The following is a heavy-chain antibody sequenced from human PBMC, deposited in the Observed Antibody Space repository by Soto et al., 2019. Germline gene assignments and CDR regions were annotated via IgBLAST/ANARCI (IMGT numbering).Heavy chain of an antibody. CDR1: GGSISSGDYY. CDR2: IYYSGST. V-gene: IGHV4-30-4*01. D-gene: IGHD4-17*01. CDR3: AREPTLYGDHRYVDL. J-gene: IGHJ2*01. Sequence: QVQLQESGPGLVKPSQTLSLTCTVSGGSISSGDYYWSWIRQPPGKGLEWIGYIYYSGSTYYNPSLKSRVTRSVDTSKKQFSLKLSSVTAADTAVYYCAREPTLYGDHRYVDLWGRGTLVTVSS.